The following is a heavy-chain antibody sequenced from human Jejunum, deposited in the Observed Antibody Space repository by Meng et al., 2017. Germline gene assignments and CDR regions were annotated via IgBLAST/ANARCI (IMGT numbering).Heavy chain of an antibody. J-gene: IGHJ4*02. Sequence: VQLVTSASEVKGPGASVKFSCKASGYTFTNHAMHWVRQAPGQGLEWMGWINTDTRNPTYAQGFTGRFVFSLDTSVSTAYLHISSLKAEDTALYYCSRGRGCCTCGSCSLADWGPGTLVTVSS. CDR3: SRGRGCCTCGSCSLAD. D-gene: IGHD2-15*01. V-gene: IGHV7-4-1*02. CDR1: GYTFTNHA. CDR2: INTDTRNP.